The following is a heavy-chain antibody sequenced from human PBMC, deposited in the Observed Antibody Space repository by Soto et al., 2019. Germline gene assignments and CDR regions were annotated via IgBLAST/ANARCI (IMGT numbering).Heavy chain of an antibody. CDR3: ARESFSASPNFFDY. D-gene: IGHD3-3*02. V-gene: IGHV3-48*03. CDR2: ISLSGSTI. CDR1: GFAFSNYE. J-gene: IGHJ4*02. Sequence: QPGGSLRLSCAASGFAFSNYEMNWVRQAPGKGLKWVSYISLSGSTIYYADSVKGRFTISRDDAKNSLYLQMDSLRADDTAVYYCARESFSASPNFFDYWGQGTLVTVSS.